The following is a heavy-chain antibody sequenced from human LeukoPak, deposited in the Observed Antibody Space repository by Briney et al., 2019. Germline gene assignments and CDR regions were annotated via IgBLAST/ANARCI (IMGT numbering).Heavy chain of an antibody. J-gene: IGHJ5*02. CDR3: ASTLYRGSYLNWFDP. D-gene: IGHD1-26*01. CDR1: GGSISSSSYY. CDR2: MYYSGSI. Sequence: PSETLSLTCTVSGGSISSSSYYWGWIRQPPGKGLEWIGSMYYSGSIYYNPSLKSRVTISVDTSKNQFSLKLSSVNAADTAVYYCASTLYRGSYLNWFDPWGQGTLVTVSS. V-gene: IGHV4-39*01.